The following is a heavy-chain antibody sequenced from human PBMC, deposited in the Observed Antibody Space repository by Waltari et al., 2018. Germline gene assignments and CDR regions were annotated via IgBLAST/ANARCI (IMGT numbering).Heavy chain of an antibody. V-gene: IGHV3-74*01. CDR2: INSDGSSI. D-gene: IGHD2-2*01. J-gene: IGHJ6*02. CDR1: GLPFSISW. Sequence: EVQLVYPGGVLAQPGGSLRPSCAASGLPFSISWVPRVRQAPGKGLVWVSRINSDGSSISYADSVKGRFTISRDNAKNTLYLQMNSLRAEDTAVYYCARWRFCRSTTCLYGMDVWGQGTTVTVSS. CDR3: ARWRFCRSTTCLYGMDV.